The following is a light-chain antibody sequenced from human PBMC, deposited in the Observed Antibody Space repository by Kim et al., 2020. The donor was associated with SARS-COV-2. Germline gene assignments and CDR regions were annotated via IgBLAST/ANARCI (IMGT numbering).Light chain of an antibody. Sequence: LGQTGRITCQGDSLITYSATWYQQKPGQAPVLVISAKNNRPSGIPDRFSGSTSGNTVSLTITGAQAEDEADYYCKSRDSSGNRLVFGGGTQLTVL. CDR1: SLITYS. V-gene: IGLV3-19*01. CDR3: KSRDSSGNRLV. J-gene: IGLJ2*01. CDR2: AKN.